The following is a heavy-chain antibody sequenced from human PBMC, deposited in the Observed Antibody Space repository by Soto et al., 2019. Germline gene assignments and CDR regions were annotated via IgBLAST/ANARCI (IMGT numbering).Heavy chain of an antibody. J-gene: IGHJ4*02. D-gene: IGHD4-17*01. Sequence: KPSETLSLTCAVSGYSISSGYYWGRIRQPPGKGLEWIGSIYHSGSTYYNPSLKSRVTISVDTSKNQFSLRLSSVTAADTAVYYCARADHYGDSRFDYWGQGXLVTVYS. V-gene: IGHV4-38-2*01. CDR1: GYSISSGYY. CDR3: ARADHYGDSRFDY. CDR2: IYHSGST.